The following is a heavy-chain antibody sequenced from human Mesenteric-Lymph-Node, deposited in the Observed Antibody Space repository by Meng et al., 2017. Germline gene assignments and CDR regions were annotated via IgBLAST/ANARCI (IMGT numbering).Heavy chain of an antibody. V-gene: IGHV3-30*04. J-gene: IGHJ1*01. Sequence: GESLKISCAASGFTFSSYAMHWVRQAPGKGLEWVAVISYDGSNKYYADSVKGRFTISRDNSKNTLYLQMNSLRAEDTAVYYCARRAVAGFLSEYFQHWGQGTLVTVSS. CDR1: GFTFSSYA. D-gene: IGHD6-19*01. CDR2: ISYDGSNK. CDR3: ARRAVAGFLSEYFQH.